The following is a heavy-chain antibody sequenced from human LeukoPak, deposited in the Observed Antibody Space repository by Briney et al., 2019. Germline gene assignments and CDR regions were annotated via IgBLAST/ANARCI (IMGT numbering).Heavy chain of an antibody. Sequence: SETLSLTCTVSGGSISSYYWSWIRQPPGKGLEWIGYIYYSGSTNYNPSLKSRVTISVDTSKNQFSLKLSSVTAADTAVYYCARVPYSSSWAHFDYWGQGTLVTVSS. V-gene: IGHV4-59*08. J-gene: IGHJ4*02. D-gene: IGHD6-13*01. CDR2: IYYSGST. CDR3: ARVPYSSSWAHFDY. CDR1: GGSISSYY.